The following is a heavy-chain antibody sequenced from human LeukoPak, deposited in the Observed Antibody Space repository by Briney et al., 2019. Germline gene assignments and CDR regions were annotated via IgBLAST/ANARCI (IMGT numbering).Heavy chain of an antibody. Sequence: SETLSLTCSVSGASISSSYWSWIRQPPGKGLEWIGYIYYSGTTKYNPSLKSRVTISVDTSKNQFSLKVNSVTAADTAVYYCAIYDSSGYGAAFDIWGQGTMVTVSS. D-gene: IGHD3-22*01. CDR2: IYYSGTT. J-gene: IGHJ3*02. CDR3: AIYDSSGYGAAFDI. V-gene: IGHV4-59*01. CDR1: GASISSSY.